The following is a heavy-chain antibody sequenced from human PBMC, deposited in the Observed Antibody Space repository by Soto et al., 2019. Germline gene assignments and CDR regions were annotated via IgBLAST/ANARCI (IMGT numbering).Heavy chain of an antibody. Sequence: TLSLTCTVSGGSISSYYWSWIRQPPGKGLEWIGYIYSSGSTNYNHSLKSRVTISVDTSKNQFSLKLSSVTAADTAVYYCARGLYPDYSNYYFDYWGQGTLVTVSS. V-gene: IGHV4-59*01. CDR3: ARGLYPDYSNYYFDY. D-gene: IGHD4-4*01. J-gene: IGHJ4*02. CDR1: GGSISSYY. CDR2: IYSSGST.